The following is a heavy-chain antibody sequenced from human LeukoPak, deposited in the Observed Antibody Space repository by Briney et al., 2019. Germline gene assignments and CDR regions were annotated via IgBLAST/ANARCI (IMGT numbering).Heavy chain of an antibody. J-gene: IGHJ4*02. Sequence: ASVKVSCKASGYTFTGYYMHWVRQAPGQGLEWMGRINPNSGGTNYAQKFQGRVTMTRDTSISTAYMELSRLRSDDTAVYYCAPPPDGDYYNSSGYLDYWGQGTLVTVSS. CDR2: INPNSGGT. V-gene: IGHV1-2*06. CDR3: APPPDGDYYNSSGYLDY. D-gene: IGHD3-22*01. CDR1: GYTFTGYY.